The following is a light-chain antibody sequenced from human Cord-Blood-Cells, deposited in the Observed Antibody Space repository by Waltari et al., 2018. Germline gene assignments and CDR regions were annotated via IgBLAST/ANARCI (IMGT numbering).Light chain of an antibody. CDR2: DVS. Sequence: QSALTQPRSVSGSPGQSVTISCTGPSSDVGGYNYVSWYQQHPGKAPKLMIYDVSKRPSGFPDRFSGSKSGNTASLTISGLQVEDEADYYCCSYAGSYTVVFGGGTKLTVL. CDR1: SSDVGGYNY. V-gene: IGLV2-11*01. J-gene: IGLJ2*01. CDR3: CSYAGSYTVV.